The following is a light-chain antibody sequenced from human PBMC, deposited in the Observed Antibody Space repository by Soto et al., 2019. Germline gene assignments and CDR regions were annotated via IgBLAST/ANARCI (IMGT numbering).Light chain of an antibody. CDR2: GAS. V-gene: IGKV3-15*01. Sequence: VLTQSPTTLSVSPGEGATLSCRASQSVNSDVAWYQQRPGQAPRLLIYGASTRATGVPARFSGGGSGTEFTLTISSLQSEDFAVYYCQQYNTWRTFGQGTKLEIK. J-gene: IGKJ2*01. CDR3: QQYNTWRT. CDR1: QSVNSD.